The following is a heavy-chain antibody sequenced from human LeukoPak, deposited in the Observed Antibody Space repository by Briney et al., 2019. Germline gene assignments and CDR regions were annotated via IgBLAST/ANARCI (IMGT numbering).Heavy chain of an antibody. D-gene: IGHD3-10*01. J-gene: IGHJ5*02. V-gene: IGHV3-7*01. CDR1: GFTFRSSW. CDR2: IKQDGSEK. Sequence: GGSLRLSCAASGFTFRSSWMSWVRQAPGKGLEWVAKIKQDGSEKYYVDSVKGRFTISRDNAKNSMYLLMNSLRVEDTAVYYCVRDVLYYYGAERLFWFDPWGQGTLVTVSS. CDR3: VRDVLYYYGAERLFWFDP.